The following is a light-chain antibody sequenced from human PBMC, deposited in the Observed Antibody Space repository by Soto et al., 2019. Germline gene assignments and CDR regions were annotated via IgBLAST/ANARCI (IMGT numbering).Light chain of an antibody. CDR1: SSDVGGYNF. CDR3: ISYAAGNNYLV. J-gene: IGLJ2*01. V-gene: IGLV2-8*01. CDR2: EVT. Sequence: QSALTQPPSASGSPGQSVIISCTGTSSDVGGYNFVSWFQQHPGKAPKLMIYEVTKRPSGVPDRFSGSKSGNTASLTVPGLQAEDEADYYCISYAAGNNYLVFGGGTKLTVL.